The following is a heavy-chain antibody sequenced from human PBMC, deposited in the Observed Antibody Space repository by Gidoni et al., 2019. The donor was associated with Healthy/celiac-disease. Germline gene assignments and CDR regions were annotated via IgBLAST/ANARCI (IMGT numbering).Heavy chain of an antibody. J-gene: IGHJ5*02. CDR3: ASGGDGDYFSYWFDP. CDR1: GCTFSSYW. D-gene: IGHD4-17*01. CDR2: IKQDGSEK. V-gene: IGHV3-7*01. Sequence: EVQLVESGGGLVQPGGSLRLSCAASGCTFSSYWMSWVRQAPGKGLEWVANIKQDGSEKYYVDSVKGRFTISRDNAKNSLYLQMNSLRAEDTAVYYCASGGDGDYFSYWFDPWGQGTLVTVSS.